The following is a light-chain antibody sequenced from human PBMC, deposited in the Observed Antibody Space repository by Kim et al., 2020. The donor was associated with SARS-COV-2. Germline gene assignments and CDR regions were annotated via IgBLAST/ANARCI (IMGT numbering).Light chain of an antibody. Sequence: SYELTQPPSVSVAPGKTARITCGGNNIGSKSVHWYQQKPGQAPVLVIYYDSDRPSGIPERFSCSNSGNTATLTISRVEAGDEADYYCQVWDSSSDHPVFGRGTKLTVL. CDR2: YDS. CDR1: NIGSKS. V-gene: IGLV3-21*04. CDR3: QVWDSSSDHPV. J-gene: IGLJ3*02.